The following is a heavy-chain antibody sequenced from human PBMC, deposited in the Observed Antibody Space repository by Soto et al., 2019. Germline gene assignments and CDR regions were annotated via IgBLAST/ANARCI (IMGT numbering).Heavy chain of an antibody. CDR2: ISATGGST. CDR1: GFTFSTYA. Sequence: EVQLLESGGGLVQSGGSLRLSCAASGFTFSTYAMSWVRQAPGKGLEWVSGISATGGSTYYADSVKGRFTISRDNSKNTLYLQMNSLRAEDTAVYYCAKDSDYYDSNLYFDYWGQGTLVTVSS. D-gene: IGHD3-22*01. J-gene: IGHJ4*02. CDR3: AKDSDYYDSNLYFDY. V-gene: IGHV3-23*01.